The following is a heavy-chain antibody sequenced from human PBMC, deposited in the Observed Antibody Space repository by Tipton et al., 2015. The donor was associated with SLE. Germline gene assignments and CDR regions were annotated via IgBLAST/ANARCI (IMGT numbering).Heavy chain of an antibody. CDR3: ASSGRGYYY. Sequence: SLRLSCSASGFTFSSYGMHWVRQAPGKGLEWVAVIWYDGSNKYYADSVKGRFTISRDNSKNTLYLQMNSLRAEDTAVYYCASSGRGYYYWGQGTLVTVSS. J-gene: IGHJ4*02. CDR2: IWYDGSNK. V-gene: IGHV3-33*08. CDR1: GFTFSSYG. D-gene: IGHD3-22*01.